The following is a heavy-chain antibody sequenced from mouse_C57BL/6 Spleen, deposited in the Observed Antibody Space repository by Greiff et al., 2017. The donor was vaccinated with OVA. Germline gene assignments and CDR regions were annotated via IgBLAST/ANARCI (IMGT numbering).Heavy chain of an antibody. CDR2: IWSGGST. J-gene: IGHJ2*01. CDR3: ARSDHYYCSREYFDY. CDR1: GFSLTSYG. D-gene: IGHD1-1*01. V-gene: IGHV2-2*01. Sequence: QVQLQQSGPGLVQPSQSLSITCTVSGFSLTSYGVHWVRQSPGKGLEWLGVIWSGGSTDYNAAFIYRLSISKDNSKSQVFFKMNSLQADDTARYCCARSDHYYCSREYFDYWGQGTTLTVSS.